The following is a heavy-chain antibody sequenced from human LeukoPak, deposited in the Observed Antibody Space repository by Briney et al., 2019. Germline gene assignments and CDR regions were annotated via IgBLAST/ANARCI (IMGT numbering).Heavy chain of an antibody. CDR1: GYTFTGYY. D-gene: IGHD1-1*01. CDR2: INPNSGGT. CDR3: ARVVYGVLTQLFDY. V-gene: IGHV1-2*02. Sequence: ASVKVSCKASGYTFTGYYMHWVRQAPGQGLEWMGWINPNSGGTNYAQKFQGRVTMTRDTSISTAYMDLRRLRPDDTAVYYCARVVYGVLTQLFDYWGQGTLVTVSS. J-gene: IGHJ4*02.